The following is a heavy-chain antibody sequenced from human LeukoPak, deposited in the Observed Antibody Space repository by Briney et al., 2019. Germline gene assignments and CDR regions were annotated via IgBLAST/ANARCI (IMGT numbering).Heavy chain of an antibody. D-gene: IGHD1-26*01. Sequence: GGSLRLSCAASGFTFSSYVMSWVRQAPGKGLEWVSAISGTGLSTYYADSVKGRFTISRDNSRNTLYLQMNSLRAEDTAVYYCASGRSYHAPFDYWGQGTLVTVSP. CDR1: GFTFSSYV. CDR2: ISGTGLST. J-gene: IGHJ4*02. CDR3: ASGRSYHAPFDY. V-gene: IGHV3-23*01.